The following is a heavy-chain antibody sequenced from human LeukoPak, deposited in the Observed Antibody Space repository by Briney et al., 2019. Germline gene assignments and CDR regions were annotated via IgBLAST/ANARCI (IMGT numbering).Heavy chain of an antibody. CDR1: GFIFCSYS. CDR2: ISSSSSYI. Sequence: GGSLRLSCAASGFIFCSYSTSWVRQAPGKGLEWVSSISSSSSYIYYADSVKGRFTISRDNAKNSLYLQMNSLRAEDTAVYYCAISGVEWLLSYYYYYMDVWGKGTTVTVSS. J-gene: IGHJ6*03. D-gene: IGHD3-3*01. V-gene: IGHV3-21*01. CDR3: AISGVEWLLSYYYYYMDV.